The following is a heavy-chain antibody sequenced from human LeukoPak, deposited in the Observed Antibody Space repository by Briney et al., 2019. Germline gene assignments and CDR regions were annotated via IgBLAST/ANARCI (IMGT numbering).Heavy chain of an antibody. CDR1: GYSISSGYY. J-gene: IGHJ4*02. Sequence: SETLSLTCTVSGYSISSGYYWGWIRQPPGKGLEWIGNIYHSGSTYYNPSLKSRVTISVDTSKNQFSLRVSSVTAADTAVYYCARVGDYLRGSYRYPNYFDYWGQGTLVTVSS. D-gene: IGHD3-16*02. CDR3: ARVGDYLRGSYRYPNYFDY. CDR2: IYHSGST. V-gene: IGHV4-38-2*02.